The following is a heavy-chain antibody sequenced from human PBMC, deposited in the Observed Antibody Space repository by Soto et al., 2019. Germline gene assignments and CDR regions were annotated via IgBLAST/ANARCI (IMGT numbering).Heavy chain of an antibody. CDR2: ISWNSGSI. D-gene: IGHD4-17*01. CDR3: AKDHDYGGITSVSD. Sequence: GGSLRLSCAASGFTFDDYAMHWVRQAPGKGLEWVSGISWNSGSIGYADSVKGRFTISRDNAKNSLYLQMNSLRAEDTALYYCAKDHDYGGITSVSDWGQGTLVTVSS. CDR1: GFTFDDYA. J-gene: IGHJ4*02. V-gene: IGHV3-9*01.